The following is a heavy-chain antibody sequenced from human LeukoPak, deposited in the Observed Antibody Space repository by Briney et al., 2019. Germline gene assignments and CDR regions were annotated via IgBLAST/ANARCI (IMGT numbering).Heavy chain of an antibody. J-gene: IGHJ3*02. V-gene: IGHV4-30-4*01. Sequence: SETLSLTCTVSGGSIGSGDYYWSWIRQPPGKGLEWIGYIYDSGSAYYNPSLKSRVTISVDTSKNQLSLKLSSVTAADTAVYYCARGQSDSCDIWGQGTMVTVSS. CDR1: GGSIGSGDYY. CDR3: ARGQSDSCDI. CDR2: IYDSGSA.